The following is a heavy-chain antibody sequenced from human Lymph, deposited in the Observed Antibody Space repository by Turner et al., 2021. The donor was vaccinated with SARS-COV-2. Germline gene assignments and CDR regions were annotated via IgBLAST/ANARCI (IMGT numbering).Heavy chain of an antibody. J-gene: IGHJ6*02. D-gene: IGHD3-10*01. Sequence: GFTFSSYGMHWVRPAPGKGLERVAVIWYDGSNKYYADSVKGRFTISRDNSKNTLYLQMNSLRAEDTAVYYCARDWRFGGIPEDVWGQGTTVTVSS. CDR3: ARDWRFGGIPEDV. CDR1: GFTFSSYG. CDR2: IWYDGSNK. V-gene: IGHV3-33*01.